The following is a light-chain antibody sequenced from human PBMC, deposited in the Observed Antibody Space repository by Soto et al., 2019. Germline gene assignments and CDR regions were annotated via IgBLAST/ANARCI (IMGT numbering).Light chain of an antibody. Sequence: EIVLTQSPGTLSLSPGERAPLSCRASQSVSVNSLAWYQQKGGQAPRLLIYAASTRATGVPDRFSGTGSGTDFALTISRLETDDSAVYYCQQYGRSPWTFGQGTKVDI. J-gene: IGKJ1*01. V-gene: IGKV3-20*01. CDR2: AAS. CDR1: QSVSVNS. CDR3: QQYGRSPWT.